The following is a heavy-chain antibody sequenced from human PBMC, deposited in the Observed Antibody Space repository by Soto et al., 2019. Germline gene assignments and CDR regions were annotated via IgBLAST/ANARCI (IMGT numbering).Heavy chain of an antibody. V-gene: IGHV1-3*01. CDR3: ARDNEAAGAYLAY. Sequence: RAASCRFTGYAMHGVGQSPGQRLEWMGWINAGNGNTKYSQKFQGRVTITRDTSASTAYMELSSLRSEDTAVYYCARDNEAAGAYLAYWGQGTLVTVSS. D-gene: IGHD6-13*01. CDR2: INAGNGNT. CDR1: SCRFTGYA. J-gene: IGHJ4*02.